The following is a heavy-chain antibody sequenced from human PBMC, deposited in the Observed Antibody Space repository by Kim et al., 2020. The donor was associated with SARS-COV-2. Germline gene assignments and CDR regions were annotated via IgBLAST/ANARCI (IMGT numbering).Heavy chain of an antibody. D-gene: IGHD6-13*01. CDR3: AREYSSSWYHYYYYYGMDV. J-gene: IGHJ6*02. CDR2: ISSSSSYI. V-gene: IGHV3-21*01. CDR1: GFTFSSYS. Sequence: GGSLRLSCAASGFTFSSYSMNWVRQAPGKGLEWVSSISSSSSYIYYADSVKGRFTISRDNAKNSLYLQMNSLRAEDTAVYYCAREYSSSWYHYYYYYGMDVWGQGTTVTVSS.